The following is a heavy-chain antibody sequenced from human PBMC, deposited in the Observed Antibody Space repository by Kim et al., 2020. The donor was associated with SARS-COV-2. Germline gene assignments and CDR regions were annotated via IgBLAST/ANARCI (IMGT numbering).Heavy chain of an antibody. J-gene: IGHJ4*02. CDR3: AKKDGDG. Sequence: SETLSLTCTVSGASISNYHWTWIRQSAEKGLEWIGRIFVSGTTNYNPSLNSRVTMSVHTSKNQLSLNLRSVTAADTALYYCAKKDGDGWGQGILVTVSS. CDR2: IFVSGTT. CDR1: GASISNYH. D-gene: IGHD4-17*01. V-gene: IGHV4-4*07.